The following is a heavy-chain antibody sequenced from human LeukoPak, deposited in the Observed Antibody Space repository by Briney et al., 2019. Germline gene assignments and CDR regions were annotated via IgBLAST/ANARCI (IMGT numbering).Heavy chain of an antibody. Sequence: PGGSLRLSCAASGFTLCNYRMMWVRQAPGKGLEWVANIKQDGSEKYYVDSVKGRFTISRDNAKNSVYLQMNILEAEDTAVYYCATDGEIALRGVISGGDSHDMWGRGTMVTVSS. V-gene: IGHV3-7*01. CDR2: IKQDGSEK. J-gene: IGHJ3*02. CDR1: GFTLCNYR. CDR3: ATDGEIALRGVISGGDSHDM. D-gene: IGHD3-10*01.